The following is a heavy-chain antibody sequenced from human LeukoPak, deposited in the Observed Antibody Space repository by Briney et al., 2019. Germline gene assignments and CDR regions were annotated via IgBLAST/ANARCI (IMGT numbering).Heavy chain of an antibody. CDR2: ISGSGGST. CDR1: GFTFSGSA. CDR3: AEPSYCSSTSCYLFDY. Sequence: GGSLRLSCAASGFTFSGSAMHWVRQASGKGLEWVTAISGSGGSTYYADSVKGRFTISRDNSKNTLYLQMNSLRAEDTAVYYCAEPSYCSSTSCYLFDYWGQGTLVTVSS. J-gene: IGHJ4*02. D-gene: IGHD2-2*01. V-gene: IGHV3-23*01.